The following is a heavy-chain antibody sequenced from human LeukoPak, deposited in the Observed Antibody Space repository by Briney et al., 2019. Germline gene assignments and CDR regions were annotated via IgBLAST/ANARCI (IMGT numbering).Heavy chain of an antibody. CDR3: VRRRPYSSSSSTDYYYGMDV. Sequence: GESLQISCKGSGYSFTSYWIGWVRQMPGKGLEWMGIIYPGDSDTRYSPSFQGQVTISADKSISTAYLQWSSLKASDTAMYYCVRRRPYSSSSSTDYYYGMDVWGQGTTVTVSS. V-gene: IGHV5-51*01. D-gene: IGHD6-13*01. CDR1: GYSFTSYW. J-gene: IGHJ6*02. CDR2: IYPGDSDT.